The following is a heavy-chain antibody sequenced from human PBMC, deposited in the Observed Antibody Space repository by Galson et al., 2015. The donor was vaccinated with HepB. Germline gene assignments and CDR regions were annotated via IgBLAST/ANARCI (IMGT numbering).Heavy chain of an antibody. CDR1: GGTFSSYA. Sequence: SVKVSCKASGGTFSSYAISWVRQAPGQGLEWMGGIIPIFGTANYAQKFQGRVTITADESTSTAYMELSSLRSEDTAVYYCARGSLTVTIAYYFDYWGQGTLVTVSS. J-gene: IGHJ4*02. CDR2: IIPIFGTA. CDR3: ARGSLTVTIAYYFDY. D-gene: IGHD4-17*01. V-gene: IGHV1-69*13.